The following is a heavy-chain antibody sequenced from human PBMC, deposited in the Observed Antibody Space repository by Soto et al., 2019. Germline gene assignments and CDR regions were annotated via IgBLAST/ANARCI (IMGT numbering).Heavy chain of an antibody. V-gene: IGHV3-33*01. Sequence: GGSLRLSCAASGFTFSSYGMHWVRQAPGKGLEWVAVIWYDGSNKYYADSVKGRFTISRDNSKNTLYLQMNSLRAEDTAVYYCARDHGSSGYYYLNPEYYFDYWGQGTLVTVSS. CDR3: ARDHGSSGYYYLNPEYYFDY. J-gene: IGHJ4*02. D-gene: IGHD3-22*01. CDR1: GFTFSSYG. CDR2: IWYDGSNK.